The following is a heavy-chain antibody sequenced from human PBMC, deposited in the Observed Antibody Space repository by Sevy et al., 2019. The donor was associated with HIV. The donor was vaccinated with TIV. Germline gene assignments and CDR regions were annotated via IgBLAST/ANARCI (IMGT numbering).Heavy chain of an antibody. V-gene: IGHV3-48*02. CDR3: ARDWVAGGAFDI. CDR1: GFTFSSYT. CDR2: ISSSGTSI. Sequence: GGSVRLSCATSGFTFSSYTMNWVRQAPGKGLEWISYISSSGTSIYYADSVKGRFTISRDNAKDSLYLQMNSLRDEDTAVYYCARDWVAGGAFDIWGQGTMVTVSS. D-gene: IGHD1-26*01. J-gene: IGHJ3*02.